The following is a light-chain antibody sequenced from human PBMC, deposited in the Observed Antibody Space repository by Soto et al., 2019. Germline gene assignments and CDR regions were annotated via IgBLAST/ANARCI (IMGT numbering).Light chain of an antibody. Sequence: EIVLTQSPGTLSLSPGERATLSCRASQSVSSSYLAWYQQKPGQAPRLLIYGASSRATGIPDRSSGSGSGTDFTLTISRLEPEDFAVYYCQQYGSSLVAFGQGTKVDIK. CDR3: QQYGSSLVA. CDR2: GAS. J-gene: IGKJ1*01. V-gene: IGKV3-20*01. CDR1: QSVSSSY.